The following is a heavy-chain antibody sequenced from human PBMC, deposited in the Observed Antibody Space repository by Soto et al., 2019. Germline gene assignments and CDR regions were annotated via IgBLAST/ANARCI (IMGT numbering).Heavy chain of an antibody. CDR3: ARDPQREDNYGEYDYGLDV. CDR2: ISGSGGST. D-gene: IGHD4-17*01. Sequence: LSSAAFGVTFSSHAMSWIRQAPGKGLVWVSAISGSGGSTYYADSVKGRFTISRDNSKTTLYLQMNSLRVEDTAIYFCARDPQREDNYGEYDYGLDVWGHGTTVTVSS. V-gene: IGHV3-23*01. J-gene: IGHJ6*02. CDR1: GVTFSSHA.